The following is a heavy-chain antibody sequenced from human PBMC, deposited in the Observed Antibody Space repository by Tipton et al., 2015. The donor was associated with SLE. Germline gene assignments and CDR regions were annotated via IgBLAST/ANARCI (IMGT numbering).Heavy chain of an antibody. Sequence: LRLSCTVSGGSISSDYWTWIRQPPGKGLEWIGSIFYTGSTTYNPSLKSRLTMSVDTPKNQFSLKLTSVTAADTAVYYCARISVDTTMAQREDYGMDGRGQGTTVTVSS. V-gene: IGHV4-59*01. CDR3: ARISVDTTMAQREDYGMDG. CDR2: IFYTGST. J-gene: IGHJ6*02. CDR1: GGSISSDY. D-gene: IGHD5-18*01.